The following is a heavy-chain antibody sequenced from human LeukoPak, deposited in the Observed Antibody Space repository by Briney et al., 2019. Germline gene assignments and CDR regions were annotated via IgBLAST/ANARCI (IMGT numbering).Heavy chain of an antibody. D-gene: IGHD4-17*01. CDR1: GYSISSGYY. Sequence: SETLSLTCTVSGYSISSGYYWGWSRQPPGKGLEWIGSIYHSGSTYYNPSLKSRVTISVDTSKNQFSLKLSSVTAADTAVYYCAREYGEPTVFNYWGQGTLVTVSS. CDR3: AREYGEPTVFNY. V-gene: IGHV4-38-2*02. CDR2: IYHSGST. J-gene: IGHJ4*02.